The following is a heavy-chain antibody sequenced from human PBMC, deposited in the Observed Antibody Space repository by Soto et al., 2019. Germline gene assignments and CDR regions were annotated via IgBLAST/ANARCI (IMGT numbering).Heavy chain of an antibody. D-gene: IGHD6-6*01. CDR3: AHGKQLGSFDY. V-gene: IGHV2-5*01. CDR2: IYWNDDK. CDR1: GFSLSTSGVG. Sequence: QITLKESGPTLVKPTQTLTLTCTFSGFSLSTSGVGVGWIRQPPGKALEWLALIYWNDDKSYSPSLKSRLTITKATAKNQVVLTMTNMDPVDTATYYCAHGKQLGSFDYWGQGTLVTVSS. J-gene: IGHJ4*02.